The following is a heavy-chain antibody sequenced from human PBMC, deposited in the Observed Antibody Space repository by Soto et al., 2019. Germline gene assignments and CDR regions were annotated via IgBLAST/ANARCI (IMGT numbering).Heavy chain of an antibody. Sequence: QVQLVQSGAEVKKPGASVKVSCKASGYTFTSYYMHWVRQAPGQGLEWMGIINPSGGSTSYAQKFQGRVTMTRDTPTSTVYMELSSLRSEDTAVYYCARVRGSGYDYAASDIWGQGTMVTVSS. J-gene: IGHJ3*02. D-gene: IGHD5-12*01. CDR1: GYTFTSYY. CDR2: INPSGGST. CDR3: ARVRGSGYDYAASDI. V-gene: IGHV1-46*03.